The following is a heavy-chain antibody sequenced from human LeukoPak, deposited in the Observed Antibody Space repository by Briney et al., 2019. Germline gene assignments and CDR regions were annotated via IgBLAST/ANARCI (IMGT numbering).Heavy chain of an antibody. D-gene: IGHD6-13*01. CDR2: INPNSGGT. V-gene: IGHV1-2*02. Sequence: ASVKVSCKASGYTFTGYYMHWVRQAPGQGLEWMGWINPNSGGTNYAQKFQGRVTMTRDTSISTAYMELSRLRSDDTAVYYCARVGSGYSSSWYPKTVDYWGQGTLVTVSS. CDR3: ARVGSGYSSSWYPKTVDY. CDR1: GYTFTGYY. J-gene: IGHJ4*02.